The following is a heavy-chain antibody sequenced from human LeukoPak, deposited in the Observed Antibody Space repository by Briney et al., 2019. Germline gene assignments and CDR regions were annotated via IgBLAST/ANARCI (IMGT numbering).Heavy chain of an antibody. CDR3: AREGNSSSWYYYYYGMDV. Sequence: SQTLSLTCALSGDSVSSNSAAWNWIRQSPSRGLEWLGRTYYRSKWYNDYAVSVKSRITINPDTSKNQFSLQLNSVTPEDTAVYYCAREGNSSSWYYYYYGMDVWGQGTTVTVSS. J-gene: IGHJ6*02. CDR1: GDSVSSNSAA. D-gene: IGHD6-13*01. V-gene: IGHV6-1*01. CDR2: TYYRSKWYN.